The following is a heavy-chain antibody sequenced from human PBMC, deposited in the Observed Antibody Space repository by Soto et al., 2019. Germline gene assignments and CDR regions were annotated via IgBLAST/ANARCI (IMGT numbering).Heavy chain of an antibody. D-gene: IGHD6-19*01. CDR1: GYSFTSYW. J-gene: IGHJ4*02. CDR2: IYPGDSDT. V-gene: IGHV5-51*01. CDR3: ARRIAVAGDLFDY. Sequence: RGESLKISCKGSGYSFTSYWIGWVRQMPGKGLEWMGIIYPGDSDTRYSPSFQGQVAISADKSISTAYLQWSSLKASDTAMYYCARRIAVAGDLFDYWGQGTLVTVS.